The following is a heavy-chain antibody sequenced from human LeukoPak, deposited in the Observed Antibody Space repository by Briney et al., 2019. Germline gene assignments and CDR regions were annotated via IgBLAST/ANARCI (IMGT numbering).Heavy chain of an antibody. Sequence: GGSLRLSCAASGLTFSSYAMMWARQAPGKGLEWVSSIDSTSSFIYYADSLKGRFTVSRDNAKNSLYLQMNSLRAEDTAVYYCARDFCDHWGQGTLVTVSS. J-gene: IGHJ5*02. CDR1: GLTFSSYA. CDR3: ARDFCDH. D-gene: IGHD3-3*01. CDR2: IDSTSSFI. V-gene: IGHV3-21*01.